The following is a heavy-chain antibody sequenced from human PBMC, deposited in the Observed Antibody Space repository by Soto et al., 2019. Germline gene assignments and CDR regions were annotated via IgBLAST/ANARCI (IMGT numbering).Heavy chain of an antibody. CDR1: GYSYTSYW. CDR2: INPSNSET. D-gene: IGHD6-6*01. J-gene: IGHJ6*02. CDR3: VRRAEGRPGDGYYYVALDV. V-gene: IGHV5-51*01. Sequence: PGQSLKISCKGSGYSYTSYWIGWFRRRPGRALEWMGIINPSNSETNFGPSFQVQVTISTDRSTCTALLQWSSLKASHTAMYYCVRRAEGRPGDGYYYVALDVWGQGTTVTVSS.